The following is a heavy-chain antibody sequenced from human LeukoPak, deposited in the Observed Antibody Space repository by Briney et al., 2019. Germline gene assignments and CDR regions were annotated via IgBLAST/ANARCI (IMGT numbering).Heavy chain of an antibody. CDR2: IKQDGSEK. V-gene: IGHV3-7*01. CDR3: ARYSGIADSSAKNWSDP. Sequence: GGSLRLSCAASGFTFSSYWMSWVRQAPGKGLEWVANIKQDGSEKYYVDSVKGRFTISRDNAKNSLYLQMNSLRAEDTAVYYCARYSGIADSSAKNWSDPWGQGTLVTVSS. J-gene: IGHJ5*02. CDR1: GFTFSSYW. D-gene: IGHD6-13*01.